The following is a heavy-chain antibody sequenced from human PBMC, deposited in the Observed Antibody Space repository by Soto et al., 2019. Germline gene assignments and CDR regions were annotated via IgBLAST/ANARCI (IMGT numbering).Heavy chain of an antibody. Sequence: SETLSLTCTVSGGSISSYYWSWIRQPPGKGLEWIGYIYYSGSTNYNPSLKSRVTISVDTSKNQFSLKLSSVTAADTAVYYCARDRLYSSSSGSYYYYYGMDVWGQGTTVTVSS. CDR2: IYYSGST. J-gene: IGHJ6*02. V-gene: IGHV4-59*01. D-gene: IGHD6-6*01. CDR3: ARDRLYSSSSGSYYYYYGMDV. CDR1: GGSISSYY.